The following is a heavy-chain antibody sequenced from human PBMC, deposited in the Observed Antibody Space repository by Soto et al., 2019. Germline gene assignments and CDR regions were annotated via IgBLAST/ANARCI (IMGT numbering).Heavy chain of an antibody. Sequence: QITLKESGPTLVEPTQTLTLTCAFSGFSLSTTGVGVGWIRQPPGKALEWLAFIYWDDDKPYSPSLKTRLTIIKDTSIKQVVLIMTDMDPVDTATYYCAYRQDYRSSWDSGWFDPWGQGTLVTVSS. J-gene: IGHJ5*02. CDR1: GFSLSTTGVG. CDR3: AYRQDYRSSWDSGWFDP. D-gene: IGHD6-13*01. CDR2: IYWDDDK. V-gene: IGHV2-5*02.